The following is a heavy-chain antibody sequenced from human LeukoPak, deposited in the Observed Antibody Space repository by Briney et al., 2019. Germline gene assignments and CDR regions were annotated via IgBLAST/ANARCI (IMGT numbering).Heavy chain of an antibody. V-gene: IGHV3-23*01. Sequence: PGGSLRLSCAASGFTFSSYAMSWVRQAPGKGLEWVSAISGSGGSTYYADAVKGRFTISRDNSKNTLYLQMNSLRAEDTAVYYCAKWRAPPLDAFDIWGQGTMVTVSS. CDR3: AKWRAPPLDAFDI. CDR1: GFTFSSYA. J-gene: IGHJ3*02. CDR2: ISGSGGST. D-gene: IGHD3-3*01.